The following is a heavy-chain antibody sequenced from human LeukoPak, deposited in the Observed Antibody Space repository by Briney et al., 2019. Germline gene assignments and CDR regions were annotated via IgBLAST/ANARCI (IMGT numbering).Heavy chain of an antibody. Sequence: GGSLRLSCAASGLSFSTYWMTWVRQAPGKGLEWVASIKQDGSEKNYVDSVRGRFTISRDNAKNSLYLQMNSLRAEDTAVYYCARELARSFQVMGYWGQGTLVSISS. V-gene: IGHV3-7*01. CDR1: GLSFSTYW. CDR2: IKQDGSEK. D-gene: IGHD3-16*01. CDR3: ARELARSFQVMGY. J-gene: IGHJ4*02.